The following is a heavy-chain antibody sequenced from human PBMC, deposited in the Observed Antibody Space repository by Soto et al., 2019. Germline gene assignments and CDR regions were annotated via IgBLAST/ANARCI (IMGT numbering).Heavy chain of an antibody. CDR3: ASARPDGARLDP. CDR1: GGSISSGDYY. Sequence: QVQLQESGPGLVKPSQTLSLTCTVSGGSISSGDYYWSWIRQPPGKGLEWIGYIYHSGSTYYNPSLNSRVTISVDPSQNPFSLQLSSVTAAATAVYYCASARPDGARLDPWGQGTLVTVSS. D-gene: IGHD6-6*01. V-gene: IGHV4-30-4*01. CDR2: IYHSGST. J-gene: IGHJ5*02.